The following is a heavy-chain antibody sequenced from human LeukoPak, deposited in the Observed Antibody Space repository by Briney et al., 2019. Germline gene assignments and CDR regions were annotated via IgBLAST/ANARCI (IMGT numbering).Heavy chain of an antibody. J-gene: IGHJ3*02. CDR1: GGSIRSTAYY. Sequence: SETLSLTCTVSGGSIRSTAYYWGWIHQPPGKGLEWIGTIYYSGSTNYNPSLKSRVTISLDMSKNQFSLKLNSVTAADTAMYYCARHPQPFDIWGHGTMVTVSS. CDR3: ARHPQPFDI. D-gene: IGHD6-13*01. CDR2: IYYSGST. V-gene: IGHV4-39*01.